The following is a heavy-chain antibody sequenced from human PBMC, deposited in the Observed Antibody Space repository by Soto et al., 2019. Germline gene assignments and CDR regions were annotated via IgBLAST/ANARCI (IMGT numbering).Heavy chain of an antibody. J-gene: IGHJ4*02. Sequence: ASVKVSCKASGYTFTSYGISWVRQAPGQGLEWMGRISAYNGNTNYAQKLQGRVTMTTDTSTSTAYMELRSLRSDDTAVYYCARIPRGIAAAGAIKPPFDYWGQGTLVTVSS. V-gene: IGHV1-18*04. D-gene: IGHD6-13*01. CDR1: GYTFTSYG. CDR2: ISAYNGNT. CDR3: ARIPRGIAAAGAIKPPFDY.